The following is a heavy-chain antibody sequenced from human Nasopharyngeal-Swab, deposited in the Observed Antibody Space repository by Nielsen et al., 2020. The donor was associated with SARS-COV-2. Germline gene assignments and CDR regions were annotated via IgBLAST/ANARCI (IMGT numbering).Heavy chain of an antibody. D-gene: IGHD2-15*01. V-gene: IGHV3-7*01. CDR2: IKEDGSEK. CDR3: ARDTYCSGGSCYGYGMAV. J-gene: IGHJ6*02. Sequence: VRQAPGKGLEWVANIKEDGSEKNHVDSVKGRFTIPRDNAKNSLYLQMNSLRADDMAVYYCARDTYCSGGSCYGYGMAVWGQGTTVTVSS.